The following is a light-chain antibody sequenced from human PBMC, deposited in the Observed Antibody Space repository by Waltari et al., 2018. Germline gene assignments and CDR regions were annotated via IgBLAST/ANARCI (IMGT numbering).Light chain of an antibody. J-gene: IGLJ3*02. CDR1: SGHSSNI. V-gene: IGLV4-69*01. Sequence: QLVLTQSPSASASLGASVKLTCTLDSGHSSNIVAWLQQQPAEGPRDLMKINSDGSHSKGDEIPYRFSGSSSGAERYLTISSRQSEDEADYYCQTGGHGTWVFGGGTKLTVL. CDR3: QTGGHGTWV. CDR2: INSDGSH.